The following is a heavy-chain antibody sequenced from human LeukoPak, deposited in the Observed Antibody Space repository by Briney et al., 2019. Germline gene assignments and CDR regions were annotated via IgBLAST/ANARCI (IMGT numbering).Heavy chain of an antibody. CDR1: GYSFTSHY. CDR3: AKWTSSGWFIDY. D-gene: IGHD6-19*01. J-gene: IGHJ4*02. V-gene: IGHV1-46*01. Sequence: ASVKVSCKASGYSFTSHYMHWVRQAPGQGLEWMGLINPSGSSTLYAQKFQGRVTMTRDMSTTTDYMELSSLRSEDTAVYYCAKWTSSGWFIDYWGQGTLVTVSS. CDR2: INPSGSST.